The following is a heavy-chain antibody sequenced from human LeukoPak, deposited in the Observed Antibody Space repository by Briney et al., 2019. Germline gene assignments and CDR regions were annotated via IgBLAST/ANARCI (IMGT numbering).Heavy chain of an antibody. V-gene: IGHV3-30*18. CDR1: GFTFSSFG. Sequence: GGSLRLSCSASGFTFSSFGMHWVRQAPGKGLEWVTLMSYDGNNKYSADSVKGRFTISRDNSKNTLYLQMNSLRAEDTAVYYCGKGIVVVPAVVDYWGQGTLVTVSS. D-gene: IGHD2-2*01. CDR3: GKGIVVVPAVVDY. CDR2: MSYDGNNK. J-gene: IGHJ4*02.